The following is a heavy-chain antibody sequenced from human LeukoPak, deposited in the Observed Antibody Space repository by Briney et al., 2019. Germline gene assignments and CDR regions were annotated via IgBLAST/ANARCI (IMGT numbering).Heavy chain of an antibody. CDR2: ISTYNGNT. Sequence: ASVKVSCKTSGYTSTSYGISWVRQAPGQGLEWMGWISTYNGNTNYAQKLQGRVTMTTGTSTSTVYMELRSLRSDDTAVYYCARDYSSGWPNFDYWGQGTLVTVSS. V-gene: IGHV1-18*01. CDR3: ARDYSSGWPNFDY. J-gene: IGHJ4*02. CDR1: GYTSTSYG. D-gene: IGHD6-19*01.